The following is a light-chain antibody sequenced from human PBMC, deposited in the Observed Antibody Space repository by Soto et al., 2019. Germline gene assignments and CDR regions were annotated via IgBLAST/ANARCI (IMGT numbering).Light chain of an antibody. CDR1: QSFSGY. CDR3: QQHSAGYS. CDR2: DAS. V-gene: IGKV3-11*01. Sequence: EIVLTQSPATVFFSPGERATLSCKASQSFSGYLAWYQQKPGQAPRLLVYDASNRHTVTPARFSGGGFGTDCPLTITSLEPEEPAVYYCQQHSAGYSFGPRTKLQIK. J-gene: IGKJ2*01.